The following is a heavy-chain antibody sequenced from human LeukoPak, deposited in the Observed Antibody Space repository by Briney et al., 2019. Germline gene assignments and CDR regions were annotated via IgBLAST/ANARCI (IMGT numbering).Heavy chain of an antibody. CDR2: VYNSGNT. CDR1: GGSISIYY. D-gene: IGHD1-7*01. CDR3: VRDRELSY. V-gene: IGHV4-59*12. J-gene: IGHJ4*02. Sequence: SETLSHTCTVSGGSISIYYWSWVRQPPGKGLEWMGYVYNSGNTDYNPSLRSRVTISAGTSKNQFSLKLTSVTAADTAVYYCVRDRELSYWGQGTLVTVSS.